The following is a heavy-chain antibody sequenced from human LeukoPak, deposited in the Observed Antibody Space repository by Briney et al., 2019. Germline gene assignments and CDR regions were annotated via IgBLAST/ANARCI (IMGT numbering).Heavy chain of an antibody. J-gene: IGHJ4*02. CDR1: GYTFSTYA. CDR2: ISSYNGNT. CDR3: AREGFNRKYDY. Sequence: EASVKVSCKSSGYTFSTYAVTWVRQAPGQGLEWMGWISSYNGNTIYAQKLQGRVTMTTDTSTSTAYMELRSLRSDDTAVYYCAREGFNRKYDYWGQGTLVTVSS. V-gene: IGHV1-18*01.